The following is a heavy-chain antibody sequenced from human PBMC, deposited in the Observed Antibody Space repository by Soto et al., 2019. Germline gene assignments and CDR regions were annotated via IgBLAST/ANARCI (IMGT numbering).Heavy chain of an antibody. Sequence: GSGPTLVNPTHTLTLTCTFSGFSLSTSGVGVGWIRQPPGKALEWLALIYWDDDKRYSPSLKSRLTITKDTSKNQVVLTMTNMDPVDTATYYCAHRHRWFGEFDPNWFDPWGQGTLVTVSS. CDR2: IYWDDDK. V-gene: IGHV2-5*02. CDR3: AHRHRWFGEFDPNWFDP. D-gene: IGHD3-10*01. CDR1: GFSLSTSGVG. J-gene: IGHJ5*02.